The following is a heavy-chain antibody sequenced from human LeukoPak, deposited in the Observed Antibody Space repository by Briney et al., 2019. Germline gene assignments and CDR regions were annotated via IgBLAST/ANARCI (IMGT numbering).Heavy chain of an antibody. V-gene: IGHV3-30-3*01. J-gene: IGHJ4*02. Sequence: GGSLRLSCAASGFTFSSYAMHWVRQAPGKGLEWVAVISYDGSNKYYADSVKGRFTISRDNSRNTLYLQMNSLRAEDTAVYYCARSWYFDYWGQGTLVTVSS. CDR2: ISYDGSNK. CDR1: GFTFSSYA. CDR3: ARSWYFDY.